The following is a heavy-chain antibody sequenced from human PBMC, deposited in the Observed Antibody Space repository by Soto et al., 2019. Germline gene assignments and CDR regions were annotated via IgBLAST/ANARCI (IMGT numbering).Heavy chain of an antibody. D-gene: IGHD3-22*01. CDR1: GFTFSSYA. V-gene: IGHV3-23*01. CDR3: AKDDASYYYDSSGPGGWDY. Sequence: GGSLRLSCAASGFTFSSYAMSWVRQAPGKGLEWVSAISGSGGSTYYADSVKGRFTISRDNSKNTLYLQMNSLRAEDTAVYYCAKDDASYYYDSSGPGGWDYWGQGTLVTVSS. CDR2: ISGSGGST. J-gene: IGHJ4*02.